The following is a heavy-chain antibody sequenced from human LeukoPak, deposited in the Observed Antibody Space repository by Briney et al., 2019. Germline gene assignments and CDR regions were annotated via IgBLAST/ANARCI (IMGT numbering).Heavy chain of an antibody. CDR2: INHSGST. V-gene: IGHV4-34*01. CDR1: GGSISSYY. Sequence: SETLSLTCTVSGGSISSYYWSWIRQPPGKGLEWIGEINHSGSTNYNPSLKSRVTISVDTSKNQFSLKLSSVTAADTAVYYCAREISRGSGWLPSVFDYWGQGTLVTVSS. J-gene: IGHJ4*02. D-gene: IGHD6-19*01. CDR3: AREISRGSGWLPSVFDY.